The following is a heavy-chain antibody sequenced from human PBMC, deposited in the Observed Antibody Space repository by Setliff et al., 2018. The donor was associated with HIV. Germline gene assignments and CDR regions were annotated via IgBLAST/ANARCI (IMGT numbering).Heavy chain of an antibody. CDR1: GASVSSRSFF. CDR2: ISNRGTT. Sequence: SEILSLTCSVSGASVSSRSFFWGWVRQSPGKGPEWIGSISNRGTTYDNPSLKSRVIVSIDTSKDQFSLNLFHVTPADTAVYHCARSVAGAPRNPYYFDYWGLGLLVTVS. V-gene: IGHV4-39*07. D-gene: IGHD1-26*01. CDR3: ARSVAGAPRNPYYFDY. J-gene: IGHJ4*02.